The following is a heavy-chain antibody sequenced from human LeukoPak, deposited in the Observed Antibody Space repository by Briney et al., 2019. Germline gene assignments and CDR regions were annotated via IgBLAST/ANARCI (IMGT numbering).Heavy chain of an antibody. CDR3: NRWHISGVSYSNV. V-gene: IGHV3-48*03. CDR1: GFTFSSYE. CDR2: ISSSGNSI. J-gene: IGHJ4*02. Sequence: GGSLRLSCAASGFTFSSYEMNWVRQAPGKGLEWVSYISSSGNSIYYADSVKGRFTISRDNAKNSVHLQMNSLKTEDTAVYHCNRWHISGVSYSNVWGQGTLVTVSS. D-gene: IGHD2-15*01.